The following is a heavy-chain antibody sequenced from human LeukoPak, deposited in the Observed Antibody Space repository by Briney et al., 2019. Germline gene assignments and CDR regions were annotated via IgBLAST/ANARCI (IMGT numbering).Heavy chain of an antibody. Sequence: GGSLRLSCAASGFTFSGSAMHWVRQASGKGLERVSIIYSGGSTHYTDSVKGRFTISRDNSKNTLYLQMNSLRVEDTAVYYCAREARQHYYFDYWGQGTLVTVSS. V-gene: IGHV3-53*01. CDR3: AREARQHYYFDY. D-gene: IGHD1-1*01. CDR2: IYSGGST. J-gene: IGHJ4*02. CDR1: GFTFSGSA.